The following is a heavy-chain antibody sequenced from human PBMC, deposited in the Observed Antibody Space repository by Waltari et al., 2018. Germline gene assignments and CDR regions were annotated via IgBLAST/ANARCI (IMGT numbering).Heavy chain of an antibody. CDR2: IMTDGREE. Sequence: EVQLVESGGGLVQPGGSLRLSCAASGFTLSNYWMSWVRQAPGKGLEGVANIMTDGREEYYVDSVRGRFTSSRDNAKNSLYLQMNSLRPEDTAVYYCVRDQWFAFDIWGQGTMVTVSS. CDR1: GFTLSNYW. V-gene: IGHV3-7*01. D-gene: IGHD3-22*01. J-gene: IGHJ3*02. CDR3: VRDQWFAFDI.